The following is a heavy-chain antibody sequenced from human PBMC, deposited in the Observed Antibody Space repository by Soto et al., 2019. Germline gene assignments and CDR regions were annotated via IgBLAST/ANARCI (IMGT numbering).Heavy chain of an antibody. Sequence: QVQLVQSGAEVKKPGASVKVSCKASGYTFTSYGISWVRQAPGQGLEWMGWISAYNGNTNYAQKLKGRVTMTTDTSTSIDYMALRSLRADDTAVYYCARDSPGGSCSSTSCYDVYYYYYMDVWGKGTTVTVSS. V-gene: IGHV1-18*01. CDR1: GYTFTSYG. CDR2: ISAYNGNT. J-gene: IGHJ6*03. D-gene: IGHD2-2*01. CDR3: ARDSPGGSCSSTSCYDVYYYYYMDV.